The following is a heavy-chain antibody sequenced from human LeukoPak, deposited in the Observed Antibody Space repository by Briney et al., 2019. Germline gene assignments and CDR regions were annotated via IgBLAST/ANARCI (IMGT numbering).Heavy chain of an antibody. V-gene: IGHV4-61*01. J-gene: IGHJ5*02. CDR1: GYSISSGYY. CDR2: IYYSGST. Sequence: PSETLSLTCAVSGYSISSGYYWSWIRQPPGKGLEWIGYIYYSGSTNYNPSLKSRVTISVDTSKNQFSLKLSSVTAADTAVYYCARVKDIVVVPAGFDPWGQGTLVTVSS. D-gene: IGHD2-2*01. CDR3: ARVKDIVVVPAGFDP.